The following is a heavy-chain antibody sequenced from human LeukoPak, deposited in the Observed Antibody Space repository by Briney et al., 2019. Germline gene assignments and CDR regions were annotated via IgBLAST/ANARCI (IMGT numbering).Heavy chain of an antibody. Sequence: PGGSLRLSCAASGFTFSDYGMHWVRLAPGKGLEWVGVTSSDGSNKFYADSVKGRFTVSRDNSKNTLYLQMNSLRAEDTAVYYRARDNDPDYSSSPGWFDLWGQGTLVTVSS. CDR3: ARDNDPDYSSSPGWFDL. J-gene: IGHJ5*02. D-gene: IGHD3-22*01. CDR2: TSSDGSNK. CDR1: GFTFSDYG. V-gene: IGHV3-30*06.